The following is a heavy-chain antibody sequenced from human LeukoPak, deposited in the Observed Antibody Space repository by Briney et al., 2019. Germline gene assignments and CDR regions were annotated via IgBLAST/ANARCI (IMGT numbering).Heavy chain of an antibody. CDR3: AKSGYNRFDY. J-gene: IGHJ4*02. CDR1: GFTFSSYA. Sequence: GGSLRLSCAASGFTFSSYAMSWVRQAPRKGQEWVSAISGSGGSTYYADSVKGRFTISRDNSKNTLYLQMNSLIAEDTAVYYCAKSGYNRFDYWGQGTRVTVSS. D-gene: IGHD5-24*01. V-gene: IGHV3-23*01. CDR2: ISGSGGST.